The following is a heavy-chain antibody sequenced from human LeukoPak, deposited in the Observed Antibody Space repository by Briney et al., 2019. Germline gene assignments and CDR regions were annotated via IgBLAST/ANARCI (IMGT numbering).Heavy chain of an antibody. J-gene: IGHJ4*02. V-gene: IGHV6-1*01. CDR1: GDSVSSNSAA. D-gene: IGHD2-15*01. CDR3: ARAPRYCSGGSCYYFDY. Sequence: SQTLSLTCAISGDSVSSNSAAWNWIRQSPSGGLEWLGRTYYRSKWYNGYAVSVKSRITINPDTSKNQFSLQLNSVTPEDTAVCYCARAPRYCSGGSCYYFDYWGQGTLVTVSS. CDR2: TYYRSKWYN.